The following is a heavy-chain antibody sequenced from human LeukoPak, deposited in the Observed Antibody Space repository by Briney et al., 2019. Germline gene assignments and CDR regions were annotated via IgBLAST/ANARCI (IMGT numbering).Heavy chain of an antibody. Sequence: GGSLRLSCAASGFTFSTYSMNWVRQAPGKWLEWVSYISSITSTIYYADSVKGRFTVSRDNAKNSLYLQMNSLRDEDTAVYYCARDSARDYGATYWYFDLWGRGTLVTISA. V-gene: IGHV3-48*02. D-gene: IGHD4-17*01. J-gene: IGHJ2*01. CDR2: ISSITSTI. CDR1: GFTFSTYS. CDR3: ARDSARDYGATYWYFDL.